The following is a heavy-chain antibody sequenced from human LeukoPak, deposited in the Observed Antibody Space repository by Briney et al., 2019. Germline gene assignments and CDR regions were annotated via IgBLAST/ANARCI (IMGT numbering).Heavy chain of an antibody. CDR2: INHSGST. Sequence: SETLSLTCAVYGGSFSGYYWSWIRQPPGKGLEWIGEINHSGSTNYNPSLKSRVTISVDTSKNQFSLKLSSVTAADTAVYYCAGSRGSGVEGIDYWGQGTLVTVSS. D-gene: IGHD3-10*01. CDR3: AGSRGSGVEGIDY. J-gene: IGHJ4*02. V-gene: IGHV4-34*01. CDR1: GGSFSGYY.